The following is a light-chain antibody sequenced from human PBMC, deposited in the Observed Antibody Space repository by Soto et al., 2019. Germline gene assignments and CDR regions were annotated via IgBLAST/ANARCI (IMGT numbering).Light chain of an antibody. CDR1: SGHSSYA. CDR3: QTWGTGIRV. V-gene: IGLV4-69*01. J-gene: IGLJ1*01. Sequence: QAVVTQSPSASASLGASVKLTCTLSSGHSSYAIAWHQQQPEKGPRYLMKLNSDGSHSKGDGIPDRFSGSSSGAERYLTISRLPAEDEADYYFQTWGTGIRVFGTGTKVTVL. CDR2: LNSDGSH.